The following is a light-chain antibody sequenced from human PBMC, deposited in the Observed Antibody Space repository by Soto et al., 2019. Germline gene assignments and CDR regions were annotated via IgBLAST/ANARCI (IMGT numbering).Light chain of an antibody. CDR2: EVN. V-gene: IGLV2-18*02. CDR1: SSDVGSHNR. J-gene: IGLJ1*01. Sequence: QSVLTQPTSVSGSPGQSVTISCTGTSSDVGSHNRVSWYQQPPGTAPKLMIYEVNNRPSGVPDRFSGSKSGNTASLTITGLQAEDEDDYYCNSYTSSNTYVFGTGTQLTVL. CDR3: NSYTSSNTYV.